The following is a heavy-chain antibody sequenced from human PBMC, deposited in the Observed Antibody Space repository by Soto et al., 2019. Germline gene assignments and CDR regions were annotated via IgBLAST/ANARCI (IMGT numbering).Heavy chain of an antibody. D-gene: IGHD2-15*01. CDR2: IYPGDSDT. CDR3: ARHKDIVVVSAVRKYYYYVMDG. V-gene: IGHV5-51*01. CDR1: GYNFSNYW. Sequence: PVQSQKICYKGSGYNFSNYWIRWVLQMPGKGLEWMGIIYPGDSDTRYSPSFQGQVTISADKSISTAYLQWSSLKASDTAMYYCARHKDIVVVSAVRKYYYYVMDGWGQGNTVTVS. J-gene: IGHJ6*02.